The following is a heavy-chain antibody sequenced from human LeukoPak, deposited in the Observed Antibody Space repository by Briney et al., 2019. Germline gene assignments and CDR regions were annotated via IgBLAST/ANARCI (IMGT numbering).Heavy chain of an antibody. J-gene: IGHJ4*02. CDR2: ISSRSVTI. D-gene: IGHD3-22*01. CDR1: GFTFNTYS. V-gene: IGHV3-48*01. Sequence: GGSLRLSCAASGFTFNTYSLNWVRQAPGKGLEWVSYISSRSVTIYYADSVKGRFTISRDNAQNSLYLQMNSLRAEDTAVYYCARAGSIVYYDSSGLCDYWGQGTLVTVSS. CDR3: ARAGSIVYYDSSGLCDY.